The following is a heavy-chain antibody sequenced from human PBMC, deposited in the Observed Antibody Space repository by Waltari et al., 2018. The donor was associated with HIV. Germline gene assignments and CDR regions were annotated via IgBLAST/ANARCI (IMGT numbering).Heavy chain of an antibody. D-gene: IGHD3-3*01. V-gene: IGHV5-51*01. CDR3: ARRLYDLYYFDY. Sequence: EVKLVQSGAEVKMPGEWTQISCMGSGYSCTIYWLGWVRQMPGKGLEWMGIIYPGDSDTRYSPSFQGQVTISADKSISTAYLQWSSLKASDTAMYYCARRLYDLYYFDYWGQGTLVTVSS. J-gene: IGHJ4*02. CDR1: GYSCTIYW. CDR2: IYPGDSDT.